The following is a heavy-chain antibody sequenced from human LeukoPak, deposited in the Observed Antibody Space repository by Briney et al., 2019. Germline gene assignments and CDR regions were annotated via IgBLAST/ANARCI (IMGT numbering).Heavy chain of an antibody. CDR1: GFSFRSHG. V-gene: IGHV3-23*01. CDR3: AKDDDWGRFNH. D-gene: IGHD3-16*01. Sequence: GGSLRLSCAASGFSFRSHGMNWVRQAPGKGLEWVSGISPRGGITYYKDSVRGRFTISRDNFKNTVSLQLNSLRAEDTARYYCAKDDDWGRFNHWGQGTLVTVSS. CDR2: ISPRGGIT. J-gene: IGHJ1*01.